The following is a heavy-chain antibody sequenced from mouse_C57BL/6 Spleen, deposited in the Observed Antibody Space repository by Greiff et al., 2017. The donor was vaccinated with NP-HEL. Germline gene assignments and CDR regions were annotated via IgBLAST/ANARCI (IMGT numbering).Heavy chain of an antibody. D-gene: IGHD1-1*01. V-gene: IGHV1-82*01. Sequence: VQLQQSGPELVKPGASVKISCKASGYAFSSSRMNWVKQRPGKGLEWIGRIYPGDGDTNYNGKFKGKATLTADKSSSTAYMQLSSLTSEDSAVYFCATGTTVVAGYYAMDYWGQGTSVTVSS. J-gene: IGHJ4*01. CDR1: GYAFSSSR. CDR3: ATGTTVVAGYYAMDY. CDR2: IYPGDGDT.